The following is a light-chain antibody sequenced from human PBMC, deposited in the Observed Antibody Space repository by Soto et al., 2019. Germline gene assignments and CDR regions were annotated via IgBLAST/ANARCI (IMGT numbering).Light chain of an antibody. CDR3: QQSHSTPPT. V-gene: IGKV1-39*01. CDR2: EAS. J-gene: IGKJ2*01. CDR1: HNIVTY. Sequence: DIHMAQSPPSLSASVGDRVTITCRASHNIVTYLNWYQQKAGKAPSLLIYEASHLQSGVPFRFFGSGSGTDFTLTIDNLQHEDSATYYCQQSHSTPPTFGPGTKLAIK.